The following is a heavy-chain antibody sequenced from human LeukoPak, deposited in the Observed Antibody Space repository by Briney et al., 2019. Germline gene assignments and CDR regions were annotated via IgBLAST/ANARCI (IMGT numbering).Heavy chain of an antibody. J-gene: IGHJ4*02. CDR3: ARFSVGGTYYPDY. D-gene: IGHD1-26*01. Sequence: GEPLKISCKGSGYTFTNSWIGWVRPMPGKGLEWMGVIYPGDSDTRYRPSFQGQVTVSADKSSSTAYLQWSSLKASDTAMYYCARFSVGGTYYPDYWGQGTLVTVSS. CDR2: IYPGDSDT. CDR1: GYTFTNSW. V-gene: IGHV5-51*01.